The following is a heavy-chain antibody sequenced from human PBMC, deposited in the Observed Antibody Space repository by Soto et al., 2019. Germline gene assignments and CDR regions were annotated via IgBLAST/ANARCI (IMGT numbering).Heavy chain of an antibody. D-gene: IGHD3-3*01. CDR2: LFGSGAGI. J-gene: IGHJ4*02. CDR3: AKDRQPDGFWPFDH. Sequence: GGSLRLSCVASGFTFSTYAMSWVRQAPGKGLEWVSGLFGSGAGIAYADSVKGRFTISRDNSKNTLYLQMNSLRAEDTAIYYCAKDRQPDGFWPFDHRGQGTLVTVSS. CDR1: GFTFSTYA. V-gene: IGHV3-23*01.